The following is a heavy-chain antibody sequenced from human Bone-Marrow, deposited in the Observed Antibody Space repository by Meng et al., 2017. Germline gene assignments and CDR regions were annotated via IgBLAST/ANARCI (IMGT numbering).Heavy chain of an antibody. CDR1: GYTLSSDG. V-gene: IGHV1-18*01. CDR2: INTYNGKT. J-gene: IGHJ4*02. Sequence: QGQLVQSGAEVKKPGASVKVSCEASGYTLSSDGFSWVRQAPGQGLEWLGWINTYNGKTDYAQKFQGRITVTTDTFTSTAYMELMSLRSDDTAVYYCATRGNPYLNCWGQGTLVTVSS. CDR3: ATRGNPYLNC.